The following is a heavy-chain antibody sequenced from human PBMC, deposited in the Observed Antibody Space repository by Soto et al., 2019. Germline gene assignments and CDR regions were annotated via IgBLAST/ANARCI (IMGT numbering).Heavy chain of an antibody. D-gene: IGHD3-10*01. J-gene: IGHJ4*02. V-gene: IGHV3-23*01. CDR1: GFTFSSYA. CDR3: AKVVLLWFGDLPD. Sequence: EVQLLESGGGLVQPGGSLRLSCAASGFTFSSYAMSWVRQAPGKGLEWVSAISGSGGSTYYADSVKGRFTISRDKSKNTLYLHMNSLRAEDTAVYYCAKVVLLWFGDLPDWGQGTLVTVSS. CDR2: ISGSGGST.